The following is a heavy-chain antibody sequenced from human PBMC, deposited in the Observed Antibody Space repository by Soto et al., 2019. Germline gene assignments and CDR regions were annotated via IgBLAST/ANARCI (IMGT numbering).Heavy chain of an antibody. V-gene: IGHV3-21*01. CDR1: GFIFTSNS. Sequence: EVRLVASGGGLVKPGGYLRLSCAASGFIFTSNSMNWVRQVPGKGLQWLSSISFSGTFKSYGDSVKGRFTISRDTATNSLFLQMNNLTGADTGLYFWARDPPHGGTSSGDAESWGRGTLVTVSS. CDR3: ARDPPHGGTSSGDAES. J-gene: IGHJ4*02. CDR2: ISFSGTFK. D-gene: IGHD2-15*01.